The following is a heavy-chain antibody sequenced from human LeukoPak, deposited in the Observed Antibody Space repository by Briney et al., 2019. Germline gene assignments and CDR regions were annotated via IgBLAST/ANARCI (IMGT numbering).Heavy chain of an antibody. CDR1: GFTFSTKW. CDR3: ARGGCSRTSCLDY. Sequence: PGGSLRLSCAVSGFTFSTKWMHWVRQSPGKGLVWVSHINSDGSDTYYADSVKGRFTISRDNAKNTLFLQLNSLRVEDTAVYYCARGGCSRTSCLDYWGQGALVTVSS. CDR2: INSDGSDT. V-gene: IGHV3-74*01. D-gene: IGHD2-2*01. J-gene: IGHJ4*02.